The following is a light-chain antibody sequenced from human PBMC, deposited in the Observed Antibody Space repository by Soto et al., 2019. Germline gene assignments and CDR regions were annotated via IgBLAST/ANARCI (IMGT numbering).Light chain of an antibody. CDR1: QSVSNNY. CDR2: GAS. J-gene: IGKJ5*01. CDR3: KQRSNWPPT. V-gene: IGKV3D-20*02. Sequence: EIVLTQSPGTLSLSPGERATLSCRASQSVSNNYLAWYQQKPGQAPRLLIYGASNRATGIPDRFSGSGSGTDFTLSISSLETEDFAVYYCKQRSNWPPTFGQGTRLEIK.